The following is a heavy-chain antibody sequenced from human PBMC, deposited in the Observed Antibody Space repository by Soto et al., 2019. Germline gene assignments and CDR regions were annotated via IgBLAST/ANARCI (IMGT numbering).Heavy chain of an antibody. V-gene: IGHV4-39*01. D-gene: IGHD1-1*01. CDR1: GGSFKSGSYS. J-gene: IGHJ5*02. Sequence: SETLSLTCTVSGGSFKSGSYSWSWIRQPPGKGLEWIGYVYHTGSTYYNPSLKSRVTISVDTSKNQFSLKLSSVTAADTAVYYCARHCPKLERRFSWFDPWGQGTLVTVSS. CDR3: ARHCPKLERRFSWFDP. CDR2: VYHTGST.